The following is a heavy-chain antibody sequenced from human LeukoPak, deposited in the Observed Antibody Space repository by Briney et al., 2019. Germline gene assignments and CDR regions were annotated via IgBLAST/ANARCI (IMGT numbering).Heavy chain of an antibody. V-gene: IGHV1-69*13. CDR1: GYTFTSYG. Sequence: ASVKVSCKASGYTFTSYGISWVRQAPGQGLEWMGGIIPIFGTANYAQKFQGRVTITADESTSTAYMELSSLRSEDTAVYYCARTYDFWTGYYFDYWGQGTLVTVS. J-gene: IGHJ4*02. CDR2: IIPIFGTA. CDR3: ARTYDFWTGYYFDY. D-gene: IGHD3-3*01.